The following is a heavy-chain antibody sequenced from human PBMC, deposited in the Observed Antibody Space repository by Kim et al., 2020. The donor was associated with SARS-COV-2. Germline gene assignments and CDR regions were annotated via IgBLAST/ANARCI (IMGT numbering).Heavy chain of an antibody. CDR2: IHTNSST. V-gene: IGHV3-53*01. J-gene: IGHJ4*01. D-gene: IGHD5-12*01. CDR3: ATLHLATIDPDSTFEY. Sequence: GGSLRLSCAASGFSASSYYMSWVRQAPGKGLECVSVIHTNSSTYYADSVTARFTISRHNSTNSPYLQMNTLRPEHTAFSYSATLHLATIDPDSTFEYWG. CDR1: GFSASSYY.